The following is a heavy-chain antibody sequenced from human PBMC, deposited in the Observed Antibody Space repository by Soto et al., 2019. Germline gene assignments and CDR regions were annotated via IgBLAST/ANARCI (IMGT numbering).Heavy chain of an antibody. V-gene: IGHV3-11*01. D-gene: IGHD2-15*01. CDR1: GFTSSDYY. CDR3: ARDNRGWGYCRGGTCPRADY. Sequence: QVQLVESGGGLVKPGGSLRLSCAASGFTSSDYYMSWIRQAPGKGLEWVSFISTSGTNIYYADSVKGRFTISRDNAKNSVYLQMNSLRAEDTAMYFCARDNRGWGYCRGGTCPRADYWGQGTLVTVSS. J-gene: IGHJ4*02. CDR2: ISTSGTNI.